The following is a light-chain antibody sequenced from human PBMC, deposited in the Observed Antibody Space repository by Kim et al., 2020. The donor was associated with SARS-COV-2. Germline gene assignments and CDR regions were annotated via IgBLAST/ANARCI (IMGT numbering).Light chain of an antibody. V-gene: IGKV3-11*01. Sequence: EIVLTQSPATLSLSPGERATLSCRASQSVSSYLAWYQQKPGQAPRLLIYDASNRATGIPARFSGSGSGTDFTLTISSLEPEDFAVYYCQQRSYDRYTFGQGTKLVIK. J-gene: IGKJ2*01. CDR1: QSVSSY. CDR3: QQRSYDRYT. CDR2: DAS.